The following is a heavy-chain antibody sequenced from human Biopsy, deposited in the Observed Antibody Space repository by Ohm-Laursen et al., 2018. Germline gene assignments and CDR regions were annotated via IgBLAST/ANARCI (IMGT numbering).Heavy chain of an antibody. CDR1: GYTFTGDY. D-gene: IGHD3-3*01. Sequence: GASVKVSCKASGYTFTGDYIHRVRQAPGQGLEWMGWIDPRTGGTEYAQKFRGRVTMTRDTSISTMYMDLSSLRSDDTAVYYCAKDLLEWSVPSWGQGTLVTVSS. V-gene: IGHV1-2*02. CDR2: IDPRTGGT. J-gene: IGHJ4*02. CDR3: AKDLLEWSVPS.